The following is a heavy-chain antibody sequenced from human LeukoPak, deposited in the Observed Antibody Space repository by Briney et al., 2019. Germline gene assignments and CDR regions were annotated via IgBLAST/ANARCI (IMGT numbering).Heavy chain of an antibody. CDR1: GGSISSSNW. D-gene: IGHD7-27*01. Sequence: SRTLSLTCAVSGGSISSSNWWSWVRQPPGKGLEWIGEIYHSGSTNYNPSLKSRVTISVDTSKNQFSLKLSSVTAADTAVYYCARALTGDPFDYWGQGTLVTVSS. J-gene: IGHJ4*02. CDR3: ARALTGDPFDY. CDR2: IYHSGST. V-gene: IGHV4-4*02.